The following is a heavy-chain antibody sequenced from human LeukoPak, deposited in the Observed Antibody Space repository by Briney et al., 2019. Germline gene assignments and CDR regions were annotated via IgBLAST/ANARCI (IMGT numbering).Heavy chain of an antibody. CDR2: IYTSGST. D-gene: IGHD3-22*01. V-gene: IGHV4-4*07. J-gene: IGHJ4*02. Sequence: PSETLSLTCTVSGGSISSYYWSWTRQPAGKGLEWIGRIYTSGSTNYNPSLKSRVTMSVDTSKNQFSLKLSSVTAADTAVYYCARDAHYYDSSGYLFDYWGQGTLVTVSS. CDR3: ARDAHYYDSSGYLFDY. CDR1: GGSISSYY.